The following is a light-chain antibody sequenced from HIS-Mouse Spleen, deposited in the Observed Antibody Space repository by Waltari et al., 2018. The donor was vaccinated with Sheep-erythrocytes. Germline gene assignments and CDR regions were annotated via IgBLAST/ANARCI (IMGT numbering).Light chain of an antibody. CDR3: CSYAGSSTPWV. V-gene: IGLV2-23*01. CDR1: SSDVGSYNL. J-gene: IGLJ3*02. Sequence: QSALTQPASVSGSPGQSITISCTGTSSDVGSYNLVSWYQQHPGKAPKLMSDGGSTRPSGVSNRFSGSKSGNTASLTISGLQAEDEADYYCCSYAGSSTPWVFGGGTKLTVL. CDR2: GGS.